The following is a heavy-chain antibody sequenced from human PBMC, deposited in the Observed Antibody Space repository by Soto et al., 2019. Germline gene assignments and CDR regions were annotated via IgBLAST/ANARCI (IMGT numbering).Heavy chain of an antibody. CDR2: IYHSGST. CDR3: ARGAATVTPGWFDP. V-gene: IGHV4-38-2*01. J-gene: IGHJ5*02. D-gene: IGHD4-17*01. CDR1: GYSISSGYY. Sequence: LTCAVSGYSISSGYYWGWIRQTPGKGLEWIASIYHSGSTYYNPSLKSRVTISVDTSKNQFSLKLTSVTAADTAVYYCARGAATVTPGWFDPWGQGIMVTVSS.